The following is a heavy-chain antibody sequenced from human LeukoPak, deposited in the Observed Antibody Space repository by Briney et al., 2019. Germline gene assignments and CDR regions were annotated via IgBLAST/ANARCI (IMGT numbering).Heavy chain of an antibody. CDR1: GFTFSSYA. D-gene: IGHD3-22*01. V-gene: IGHV3-23*01. CDR3: AKVPTPYYYDSSGYYHGYY. Sequence: GGSLRLSCAASGFTFSSYAMSWVRQAPGKGLEWGSAISGSGGSTYYADSVKGRFTISRDNSKNTLYLQMNSLRAEDTAVYYCAKVPTPYYYDSSGYYHGYYWGQGTLVTVSS. J-gene: IGHJ4*02. CDR2: ISGSGGST.